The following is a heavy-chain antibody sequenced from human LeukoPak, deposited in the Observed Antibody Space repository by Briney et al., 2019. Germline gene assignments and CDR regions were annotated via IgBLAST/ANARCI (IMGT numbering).Heavy chain of an antibody. CDR1: GFTVSSNY. CDR2: IYSGGST. D-gene: IGHD6-13*01. J-gene: IGHJ4*02. CDR3: ARATGIAAVSYYDY. Sequence: GGPLRLSCAASGFTVSSNYMSWVRQAPGKGLEWVSVIYSGGSTYYADSVKGRFTISRDNSKNTLYLQMNSLRAEDTAVYYCARATGIAAVSYYDYWGQGTLVTVSS. V-gene: IGHV3-66*01.